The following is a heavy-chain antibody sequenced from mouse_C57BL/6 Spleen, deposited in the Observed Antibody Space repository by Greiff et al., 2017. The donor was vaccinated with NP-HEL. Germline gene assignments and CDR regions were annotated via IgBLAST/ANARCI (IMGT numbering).Heavy chain of an antibody. D-gene: IGHD2-1*01. Sequence: EVNVVESGGGLVQPGGSLSLSCAASGFTFTGYYMSWVRQPPGKALEWLGFIRNKANGYTTEYSAYVKGRFTISRDNSQSILYLQMNGLGAEDSATYDCARYMEIYCGNRYAMDYWGQGTSVTVSS. CDR1: GFTFTGYY. CDR3: ARYMEIYCGNRYAMDY. CDR2: IRNKANGYTT. V-gene: IGHV7-3*01. J-gene: IGHJ4*01.